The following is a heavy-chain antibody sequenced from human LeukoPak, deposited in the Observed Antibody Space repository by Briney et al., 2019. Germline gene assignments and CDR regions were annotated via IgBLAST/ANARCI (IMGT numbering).Heavy chain of an antibody. Sequence: GGSLRLSCEASGFTFSHYGMHWVRQAPGKGLEWVSALDIGGSSTYYADSVKGRFTISRDNSKSTLYLQMNSLRAEDTALYYCAKDRLTIDAFDIWGQGTMVTVSS. CDR2: LDIGGSST. CDR3: AKDRLTIDAFDI. D-gene: IGHD4/OR15-4a*01. J-gene: IGHJ3*02. V-gene: IGHV3-NL1*01. CDR1: GFTFSHYG.